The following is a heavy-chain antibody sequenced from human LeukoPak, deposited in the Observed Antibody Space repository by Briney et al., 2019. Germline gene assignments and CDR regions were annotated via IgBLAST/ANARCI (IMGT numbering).Heavy chain of an antibody. CDR3: ASTVTGSFDY. D-gene: IGHD4-17*01. J-gene: IGHJ4*02. V-gene: IGHV4-59*08. CDR2: IYYSGST. Sequence: PSETLSLTCTVSGGSISSYYWSWIRQPPGKRLEWIGYIYYSGSTNYNPSLKSRVTISVDTSKNQFSLKLSSVTAADTAVYYCASTVTGSFDYWGQGTLVTVSS. CDR1: GGSISSYY.